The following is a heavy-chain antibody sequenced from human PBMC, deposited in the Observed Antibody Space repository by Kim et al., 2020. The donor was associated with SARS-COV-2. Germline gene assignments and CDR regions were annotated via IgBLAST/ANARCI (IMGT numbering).Heavy chain of an antibody. CDR2: T. D-gene: IGHD3-10*01. CDR3: ATNHLGHGYY. J-gene: IGHJ4*02. Sequence: TGYAQKFQGRVTMTRNTSISTAYMELSSLRSEDTAVYYCATNHLGHGYYWGQGTLVTVSS. V-gene: IGHV1-8*01.